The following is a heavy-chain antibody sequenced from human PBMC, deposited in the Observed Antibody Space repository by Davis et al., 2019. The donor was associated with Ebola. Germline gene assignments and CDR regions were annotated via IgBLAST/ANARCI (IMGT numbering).Heavy chain of an antibody. J-gene: IGHJ5*02. Sequence: MPSETLSLTCTVSGGSISSGGYYWSWIRQHPGKGLEWIGYIYYSGSTYYNPSLKSRVTISVDTSKNQFSLKLSSVTAADTAVYYCARGRLLWFGELFPWGQGTLVTVSS. CDR1: GGSISSGGYY. V-gene: IGHV4-31*03. D-gene: IGHD3-10*01. CDR3: ARGRLLWFGELFP. CDR2: IYYSGST.